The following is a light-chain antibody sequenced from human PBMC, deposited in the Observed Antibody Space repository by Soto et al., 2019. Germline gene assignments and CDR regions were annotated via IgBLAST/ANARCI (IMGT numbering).Light chain of an antibody. CDR1: SSDVATYNL. Sequence: QSALTQPASVSGSPGQSITISCTGTSSDVATYNLVSWYQQRPGTAPQLIIYEVTKRPSGGSTRFSGSQSGNTASLTISGLQADDEADYYCCSRVFGGGTKLTVL. CDR3: CSRV. V-gene: IGLV2-23*02. CDR2: EVT. J-gene: IGLJ3*02.